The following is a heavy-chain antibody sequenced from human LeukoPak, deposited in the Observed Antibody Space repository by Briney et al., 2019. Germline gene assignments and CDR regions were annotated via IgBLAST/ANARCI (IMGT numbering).Heavy chain of an antibody. J-gene: IGHJ4*02. D-gene: IGHD3-10*01. Sequence: GASVKVSCKASGYTFTSYGISWVRQAPGRGLEWMGGIIPIFGTANYAQKFQGRVTITTDESTSTAYMELSSLRSEDTAVYYCAHNYGSGSYYTYYFDYWGQGTLVTVSS. V-gene: IGHV1-69*05. CDR2: IIPIFGTA. CDR3: AHNYGSGSYYTYYFDY. CDR1: GYTFTSYG.